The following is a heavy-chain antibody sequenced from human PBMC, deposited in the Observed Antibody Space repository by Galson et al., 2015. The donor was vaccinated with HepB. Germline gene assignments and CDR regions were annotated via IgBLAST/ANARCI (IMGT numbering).Heavy chain of an antibody. D-gene: IGHD1-26*01. CDR3: ATALSGSYSFEI. CDR2: FDPEDGET. J-gene: IGHJ3*02. V-gene: IGHV1-24*01. Sequence: SVKVSCKVSGYTLTELSMHWVRQAPGKGLEWMGGFDPEDGETIYAQKFQGRVTMTEGTSTDTAFMELSSLRSEDTAVYYCATALSGSYSFEIWGQVTMVTVSS. CDR1: GYTLTELS.